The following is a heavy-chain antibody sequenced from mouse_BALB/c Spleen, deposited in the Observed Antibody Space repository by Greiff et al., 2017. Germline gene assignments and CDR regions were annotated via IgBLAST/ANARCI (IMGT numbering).Heavy chain of an antibody. CDR2: IYPGDGDT. Sequence: QVQLKESGPELVKPGASVKISCKASGYAFSSSWMNWVKQRPGQGLEWIGRIYPGDGDTNYNGKFKGKATLTADKSSSTAYMQLSSLTSVDSAVYFCARSSSDSSGYGAYWGQGTLVTVSA. D-gene: IGHD3-2*01. CDR3: ARSSSDSSGYGAY. J-gene: IGHJ3*01. V-gene: IGHV1-82*01. CDR1: GYAFSSSW.